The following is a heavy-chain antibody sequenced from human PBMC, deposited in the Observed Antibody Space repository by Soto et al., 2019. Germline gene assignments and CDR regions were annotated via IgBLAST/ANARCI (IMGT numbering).Heavy chain of an antibody. CDR3: AKVGGVAGRPDWPVLDP. Sequence: GGSLRLSCVASGFTFRSYGMSWVRQAPGKGLEWVSEISGSGGSTFYAASVKGRFTISRDNSKNTVYLQMNSLRAEDTAVYHCAKVGGVAGRPDWPVLDPSGKGIWVTVSS. CDR1: GFTFRSYG. J-gene: IGHJ5*02. CDR2: ISGSGGST. V-gene: IGHV3-23*01. D-gene: IGHD6-6*01.